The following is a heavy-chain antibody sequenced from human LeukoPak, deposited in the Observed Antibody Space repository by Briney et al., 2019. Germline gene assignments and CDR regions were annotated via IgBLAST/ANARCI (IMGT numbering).Heavy chain of an antibody. V-gene: IGHV4-39*01. CDR3: ARRRAYCSGSSCHSVWFDP. CDR2: MYYSGST. J-gene: IGHJ5*02. Sequence: SETLSLTCTVSGGSVRSSSYFWGWIRQPPGKGLEWIGTMYYSGSTYYNPSLKSRVTISVDTSKNQFSLRLTSVTAADTAVYYCARRRAYCSGSSCHSVWFDPWGQGTLVTVSS. D-gene: IGHD2-15*01. CDR1: GGSVRSSSYF.